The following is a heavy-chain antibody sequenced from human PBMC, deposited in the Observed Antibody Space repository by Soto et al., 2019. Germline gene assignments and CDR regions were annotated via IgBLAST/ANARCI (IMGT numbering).Heavy chain of an antibody. CDR1: GFNFSSYN. V-gene: IGHV3-30*18. J-gene: IGHJ6*02. D-gene: IGHD3-10*01. CDR2: ILHDGSNE. Sequence: LRRSCAASGFNFSSYNMHWVRQAPGKGLAWVALILHDGSNEYYADSVKGRFTISRDNSKNTLYLQMKSLRAEDTAVYYCAKSRYYYGCSFYYGIDAWGQGTTVTVSS. CDR3: AKSRYYYGCSFYYGIDA.